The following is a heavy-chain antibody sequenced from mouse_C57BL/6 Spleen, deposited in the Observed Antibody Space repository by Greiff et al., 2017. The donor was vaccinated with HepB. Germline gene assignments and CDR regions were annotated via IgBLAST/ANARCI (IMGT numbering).Heavy chain of an antibody. CDR3: ARDGDYYGSSHYAMDY. CDR2: INYDGSST. Sequence: EVKLMESEGGLVQPGSSMKLSCTASGFTFSDYYMAWVRQVPEKGLEWVANINYDGSSTYYLDSLKSRFIISRDNAKNILYLQMSSLKSEDTATYYCARDGDYYGSSHYAMDYWGQGTSVTVSS. V-gene: IGHV5-16*01. CDR1: GFTFSDYY. D-gene: IGHD1-1*01. J-gene: IGHJ4*01.